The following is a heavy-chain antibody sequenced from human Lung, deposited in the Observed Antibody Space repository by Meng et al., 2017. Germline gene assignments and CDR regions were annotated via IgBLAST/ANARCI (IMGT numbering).Heavy chain of an antibody. D-gene: IGHD1-20*01. CDR3: ARDISGPVGYFDY. Sequence: QVQLVESGGGLVKPGGSLRLSCAASGFTFSDYYMSWIRQAPGKGLEWVSYISSGSTIYYADSVKGRFTISRDNAKNSLYLQMNSLRAEDTAVYYCARDISGPVGYFDYWGQGTLVTVSS. CDR1: GFTFSDYY. CDR2: ISSGSTI. J-gene: IGHJ4*02. V-gene: IGHV3-11*01.